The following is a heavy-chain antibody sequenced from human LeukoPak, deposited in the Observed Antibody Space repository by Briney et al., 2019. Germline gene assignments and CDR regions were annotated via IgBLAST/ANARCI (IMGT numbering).Heavy chain of an antibody. CDR3: ARLVDFRPFDP. CDR2: INHSGST. CDR1: GGSISSGGYY. D-gene: IGHD2-21*01. V-gene: IGHV4-30-2*01. Sequence: SQTLSLTCTVSGGSISSGGYYWSWIRQPPGKGLEWIGEINHSGSTNYNPSLKSRVTISVDTSKNQFSLKLSSVTAADTAVYYCARLVDFRPFDPWGQGTLVTVSS. J-gene: IGHJ5*02.